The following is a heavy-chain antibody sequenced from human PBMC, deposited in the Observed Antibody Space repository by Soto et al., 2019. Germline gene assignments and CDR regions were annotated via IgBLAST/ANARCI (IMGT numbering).Heavy chain of an antibody. D-gene: IGHD3-16*01. CDR2: ISGSDGST. CDR1: GFTFSSYA. J-gene: IGHJ3*02. CDR3: ASPAVGETTGDDAFDI. V-gene: IGHV3-23*01. Sequence: PGGSLRLSCAASGFTFSSYAMSWVRQAPGKGLEWVSAISGSDGSTYYADSVKGRFTISRDNSKNTLYLQMNSLRAEDTAVYYCASPAVGETTGDDAFDIWGQGTMVTVSS.